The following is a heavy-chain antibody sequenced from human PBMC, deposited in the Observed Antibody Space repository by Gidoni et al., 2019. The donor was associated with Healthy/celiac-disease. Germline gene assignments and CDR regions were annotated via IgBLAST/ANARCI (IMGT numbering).Heavy chain of an antibody. CDR1: GYSISSGYY. Sequence: QVQLQESGPGLVTPSETLSLTCTVSGYSISSGYYWGWIRHPPGKGMEWIGSISHRGSTYYNPSLKSRVTISVDTSKNQFSRKLSSVTAADTAVYYCARDYGDYGYFDYWGQGTLVTVSS. D-gene: IGHD4-17*01. CDR3: ARDYGDYGYFDY. V-gene: IGHV4-38-2*02. CDR2: ISHRGST. J-gene: IGHJ4*02.